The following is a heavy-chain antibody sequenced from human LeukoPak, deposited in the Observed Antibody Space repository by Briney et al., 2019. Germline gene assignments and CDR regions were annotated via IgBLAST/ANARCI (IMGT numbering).Heavy chain of an antibody. CDR2: VFYSGNT. CDR3: VRQSRIFGVTRPGYMDV. D-gene: IGHD3-3*01. J-gene: IGHJ6*03. CDR1: GGSINTNTFF. Sequence: SETLSLTCGVSGGSINTNTFFWGWIRQPPGKGLEWIGNVFYSGNTMYNPSLKSRVTMSIDTSKSQFSLSLSSVTAADTAMYWCVRQSRIFGVTRPGYMDVWGKGIMVSVSS. V-gene: IGHV4-39*01.